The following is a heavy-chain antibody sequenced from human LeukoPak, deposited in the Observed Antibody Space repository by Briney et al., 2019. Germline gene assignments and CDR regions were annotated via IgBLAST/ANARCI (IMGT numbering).Heavy chain of an antibody. CDR1: GFTFSDYG. V-gene: IGHV3-30*02. D-gene: IGHD1-26*01. J-gene: IGHJ4*02. CDR2: MPYDGSNK. CDR3: AKLREWELPDLFDY. Sequence: GGSLRLSCAASGFTFSDYGIHWVRQAPGKGLEWVAFMPYDGSNKFYADSVKGRFTISRDNSKNTLYLQMNSLRAEDTAVYYCAKLREWELPDLFDYWGQGTLVTVSS.